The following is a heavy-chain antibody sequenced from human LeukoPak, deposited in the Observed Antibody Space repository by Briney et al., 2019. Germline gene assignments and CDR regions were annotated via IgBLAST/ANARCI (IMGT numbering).Heavy chain of an antibody. V-gene: IGHV4-30-2*01. CDR2: IYHSGST. CDR1: GGSISSGGYY. Sequence: PSETLSLTCTVSGGSISSGGYYWSWIRQPPGKGLEWIWYIYHSGSTYYNPSLKSRVTISLDRSKNQFSLRLSSVTAADTAVYYCYYMDVWGKGTTVTVSS. J-gene: IGHJ6*03. CDR3: YYMDV.